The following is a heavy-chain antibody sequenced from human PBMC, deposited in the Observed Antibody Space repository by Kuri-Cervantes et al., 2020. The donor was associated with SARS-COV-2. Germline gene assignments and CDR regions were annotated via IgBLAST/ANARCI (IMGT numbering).Heavy chain of an antibody. Sequence: ASVKVSCKAPETTFPNYDINWVRQATGQGLEWMGMVKTNSGNTLYAQIFQGRVTMTRDTSTSTVYMELSSLTSEDTAIYYCYCAPKEGFDSWGQGTLVTVPQ. CDR1: ETTFPNYD. CDR3: YCAPKEGFDS. J-gene: IGHJ4*02. V-gene: IGHV1-8*01. CDR2: VKTNSGNT. D-gene: IGHD2-21*01.